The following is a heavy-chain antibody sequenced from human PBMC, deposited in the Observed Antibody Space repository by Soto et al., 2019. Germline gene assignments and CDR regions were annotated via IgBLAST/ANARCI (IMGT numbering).Heavy chain of an antibody. V-gene: IGHV1-46*01. CDR2: INPSGGST. CDR1: GYSFTSYY. J-gene: IGHJ5*02. CDR3: AKEKISTSCCNWFDP. D-gene: IGHD2-2*01. Sequence: ASVKVSCKASGYSFTSYYMHWVRQAPGQGLEWMGIINPSGGSTSYAQKFQGRVTMTRDTSTSTVYMELSSLRSEDTAVYYCAKEKISTSCCNWFDPWGQGTLVTVS.